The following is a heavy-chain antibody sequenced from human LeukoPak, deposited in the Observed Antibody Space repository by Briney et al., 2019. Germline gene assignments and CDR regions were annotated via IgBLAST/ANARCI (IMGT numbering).Heavy chain of an antibody. CDR2: INHSGST. CDR3: ARKGRAFDI. V-gene: IGHV4-34*01. J-gene: IGHJ3*02. CDR1: GGSFSGYY. Sequence: PSETLSLTCAVYGGSFSGYYWSWIRQPPGKGLEWIGEINHSGSTNYNPSLKGRVTISVDTSKNQFSLKLSSVTAADTAVYYCARKGRAFDIWGQGTMVTVSS.